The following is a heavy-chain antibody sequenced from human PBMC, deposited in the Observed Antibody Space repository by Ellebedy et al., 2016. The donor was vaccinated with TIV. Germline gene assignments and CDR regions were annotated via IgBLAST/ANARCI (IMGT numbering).Heavy chain of an antibody. V-gene: IGHV1-46*01. CDR3: ARGCSGRSCYTYFQH. CDR1: GYTFTSYY. J-gene: IGHJ1*01. Sequence: ASVKVSCKASGYTFTSYYMHWVRQAPGQGLEWMGIINPTGGATICAQKFQGRLSVTRDTTTSTVYMDLGSLRSDDTAIYYCARGCSGRSCYTYFQHWGQGTRVTVSP. D-gene: IGHD2-15*01. CDR2: INPTGGAT.